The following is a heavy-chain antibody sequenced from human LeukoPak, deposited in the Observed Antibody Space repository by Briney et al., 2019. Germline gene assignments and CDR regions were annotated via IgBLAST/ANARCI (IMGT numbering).Heavy chain of an antibody. CDR3: ARAQTYGDSRLLLDY. D-gene: IGHD2-21*02. CDR2: IKQDGSEK. V-gene: IGHV3-7*01. J-gene: IGHJ4*02. Sequence: GGSLRLSCAASGIILSSYCMSWVRQAPGKGLEWVANIKQDGSEKWYVDSVKGRFTISRDNAKNSLYLQMNSLRVEDTAVYYCARAQTYGDSRLLLDYWGQGTLVTVSS. CDR1: GIILSSYC.